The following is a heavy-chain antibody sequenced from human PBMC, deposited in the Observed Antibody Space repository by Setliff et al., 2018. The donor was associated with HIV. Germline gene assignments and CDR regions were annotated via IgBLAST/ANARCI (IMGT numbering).Heavy chain of an antibody. CDR2: IFRGVTT. Sequence: PSETLSLTCAVSGYPIIEAYYWLWIRQSPTKGLEYIGIIFRGVTTYYNPSLRSRVALSMDTSKNQFSLRLSSVTAADTAIYYCVRADSRRGAGYQYMDVWGNGTTVTVSS. CDR3: VRADSRRGAGYQYMDV. D-gene: IGHD4-4*01. J-gene: IGHJ6*03. CDR1: GYPIIEAYY. V-gene: IGHV4-38-2*01.